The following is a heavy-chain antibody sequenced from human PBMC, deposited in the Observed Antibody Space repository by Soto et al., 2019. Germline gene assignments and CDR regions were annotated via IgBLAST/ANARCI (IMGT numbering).Heavy chain of an antibody. Sequence: GGSLRLSCAASGFTFSSYDMHWVRQATGKGLEWVSAIGTAGDTYYPGSVKGRFTISRENAKNSLYLQMNSLRAGDTAVYYCARALHSSSWYYFDYWGQGTLVTVSS. CDR3: ARALHSSSWYYFDY. CDR2: IGTAGDT. J-gene: IGHJ4*02. CDR1: GFTFSSYD. D-gene: IGHD6-13*01. V-gene: IGHV3-13*01.